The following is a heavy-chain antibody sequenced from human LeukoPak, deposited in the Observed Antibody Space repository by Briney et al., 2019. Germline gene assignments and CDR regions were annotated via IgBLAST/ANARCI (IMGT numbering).Heavy chain of an antibody. V-gene: IGHV4-4*07. CDR1: GGSISSYY. Sequence: SETLSLTCTVSGGSISSYYWSWIRQPAGKGLEWIGRIYTSGSTNYNPSLKSRVTMSVDTSKNQFSLKLSSVTAADTAVYYCARSEDIVVVPAARGFDPWGQGTLVTVSS. D-gene: IGHD2-2*01. CDR2: IYTSGST. CDR3: ARSEDIVVVPAARGFDP. J-gene: IGHJ5*02.